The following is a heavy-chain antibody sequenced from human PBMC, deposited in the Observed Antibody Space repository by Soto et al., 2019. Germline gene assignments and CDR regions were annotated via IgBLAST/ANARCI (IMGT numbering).Heavy chain of an antibody. CDR3: AKEYCSGGSCYPDAEYFQH. CDR1: GFTFSSYA. D-gene: IGHD2-15*01. Sequence: GGSLRLSCAASGFTFSSYAMSWVRQAPGKGLEWVSAISGSGGSTYYADSVKGRFTISRDNSKNTLYLQMNSLRAEDTAVYYCAKEYCSGGSCYPDAEYFQHWGQGTLVTVSS. CDR2: ISGSGGST. V-gene: IGHV3-23*01. J-gene: IGHJ1*01.